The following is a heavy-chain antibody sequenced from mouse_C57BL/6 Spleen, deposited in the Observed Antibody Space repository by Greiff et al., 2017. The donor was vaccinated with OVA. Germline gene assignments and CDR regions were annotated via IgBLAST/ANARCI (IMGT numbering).Heavy chain of an antibody. J-gene: IGHJ2*01. CDR2: INPNNGGT. Sequence: EVQLQQSGPELVKPGASVKISCKASGYTFTDYYMNWVKQSHGKSLEWIGDINPNNGGTSYNQKFKGKATLTVDKSSSTAYMELRSLTSEDSAVYYCARRNRGLRDYWGQGTTLTVSS. CDR1: GYTFTDYY. V-gene: IGHV1-26*01. CDR3: ARRNRGLRDY.